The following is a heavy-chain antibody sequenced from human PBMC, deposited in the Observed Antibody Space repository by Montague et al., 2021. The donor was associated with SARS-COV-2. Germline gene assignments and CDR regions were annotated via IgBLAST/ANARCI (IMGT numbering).Heavy chain of an antibody. CDR3: AREGIPTPGAEWKILHYHGMDV. V-gene: IGHV4-59*13. J-gene: IGHJ6*02. D-gene: IGHD1-14*01. Sequence: SETLSLTCTVSGGSISAYYWSWIRQPPGKGLEWIAYMYNSRSSNYNPSLKSRVSISVDTSKGQFSLKRTAVTAADTAVYYCAREGIPTPGAEWKILHYHGMDVWGQGTTVTVSS. CDR2: MYNSRSS. CDR1: GGSISAYY.